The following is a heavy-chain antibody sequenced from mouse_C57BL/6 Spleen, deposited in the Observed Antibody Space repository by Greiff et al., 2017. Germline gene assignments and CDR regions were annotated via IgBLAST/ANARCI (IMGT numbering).Heavy chain of an antibody. J-gene: IGHJ3*01. CDR2: IDPENGDT. D-gene: IGHD2-9*01. CDR1: GFNIKDDY. V-gene: IGHV14-4*01. CDR3: TTERNAPTMVTTEFAY. Sequence: DVQLQESGAELVRPGASVKLSCTASGFNIKDDYMHWVKQRPEQGLEWIGWIDPENGDTEYASKFPGKATITADTSSNTAYLQLSSLTSEDTAVYYCTTERNAPTMVTTEFAYWGQGTLVTVSA.